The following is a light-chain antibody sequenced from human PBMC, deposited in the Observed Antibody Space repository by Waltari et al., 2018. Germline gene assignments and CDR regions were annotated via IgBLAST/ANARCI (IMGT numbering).Light chain of an antibody. Sequence: PLPHPAPFSGPLGKPLTISSPQPRRLVGRYHLVPWYQPHPGKAPKLIIFEANKRPSGVSDRFSGSKSGNTASLTISGLQAEDEADYYCCSHAGSTIYVVFGGGTKLTVL. CDR1: RRLVGRYHL. V-gene: IGLV2-23*01. CDR2: EAN. J-gene: IGLJ2*01. CDR3: CSHAGSTIYVV.